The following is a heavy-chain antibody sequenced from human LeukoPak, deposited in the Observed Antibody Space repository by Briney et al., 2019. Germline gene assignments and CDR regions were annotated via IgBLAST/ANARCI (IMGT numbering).Heavy chain of an antibody. J-gene: IGHJ4*02. CDR2: IYYSGST. Sequence: PSETLSLTCTVSGGSVSSGSYYWSWIRQPPGKGLEWIGYIYYSGSTNYNPSLKSRVTISVDTSKNQFSLKLSSVTAADTAVYYCARLTPITMIVVGTIDYWGQGTLVTVSS. CDR3: ARLTPITMIVVGTIDY. D-gene: IGHD3-22*01. CDR1: GGSVSSGSYY. V-gene: IGHV4-61*01.